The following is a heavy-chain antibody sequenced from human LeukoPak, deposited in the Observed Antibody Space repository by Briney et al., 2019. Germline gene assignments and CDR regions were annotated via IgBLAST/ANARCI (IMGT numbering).Heavy chain of an antibody. Sequence: GESLKISCKGSGYIFTSYWIGWVRQMPGKGLEWMGIIYPGDSDIRYSPSFQGQVTISADKSISTAYLQWSSLKASDTAMYYCARLACSSTSCYVSYWGQGTLVTVSS. V-gene: IGHV5-51*01. CDR1: GYIFTSYW. CDR2: IYPGDSDI. J-gene: IGHJ4*02. CDR3: ARLACSSTSCYVSY. D-gene: IGHD2-2*01.